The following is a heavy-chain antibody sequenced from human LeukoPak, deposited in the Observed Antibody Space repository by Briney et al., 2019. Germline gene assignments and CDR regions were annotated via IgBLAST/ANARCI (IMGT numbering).Heavy chain of an antibody. D-gene: IGHD3-10*01. CDR1: GVXFNRFW. CDR2: INSDGSTT. V-gene: IGHV3-74*01. CDR3: ARDPRGGTLDY. J-gene: IGHJ4*02. Sequence: GGSLRLSCAASGVXFNRFWIHWVRQAPGKGLVWVSRINSDGSTTNYADFVKGRFTISRDNAKNTVYLQMNSLRAEDTAVYYCARDPRGGTLDYWGQGTLVTVSS.